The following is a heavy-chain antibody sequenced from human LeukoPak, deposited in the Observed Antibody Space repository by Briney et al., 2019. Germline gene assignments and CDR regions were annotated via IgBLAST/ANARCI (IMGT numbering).Heavy chain of an antibody. Sequence: GGSLRLSCAASGFTFDDYAMHWVRQAPGKGLEWVSGISWNSGSVVYADSVKGRFTMSRDNAKNSLYLQVNSLRAEDTAVYYCARGWETGYQLLPPYYYYYYMDVWGKGTTVTVSS. CDR3: ARGWETGYQLLPPYYYYYYMDV. J-gene: IGHJ6*03. D-gene: IGHD2-2*01. CDR1: GFTFDDYA. CDR2: ISWNSGSV. V-gene: IGHV3-9*01.